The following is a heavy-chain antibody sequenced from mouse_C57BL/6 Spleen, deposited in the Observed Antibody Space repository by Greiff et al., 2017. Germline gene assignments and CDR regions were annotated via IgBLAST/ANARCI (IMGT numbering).Heavy chain of an antibody. CDR2: INPSNGGT. D-gene: IGHD1-1*01. J-gene: IGHJ4*01. V-gene: IGHV1-53*01. CDR1: GYTFTSYW. CDR3: ARYDHYDGSSSYAMDY. Sequence: QVQLQQPGTELVKPGASVKLSCKASGYTFTSYWMHWVKQRPGQGLEWIGNINPSNGGTNYNEKFKSKATLTVDKSSSTAYMQLSSLTSEDSAVYYCARYDHYDGSSSYAMDYWGQGTSVTVSS.